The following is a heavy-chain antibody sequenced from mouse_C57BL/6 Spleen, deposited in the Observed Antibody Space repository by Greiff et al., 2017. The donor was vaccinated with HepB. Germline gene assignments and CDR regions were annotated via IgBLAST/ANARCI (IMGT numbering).Heavy chain of an antibody. Sequence: QVQLQQPGAELVKPGASVKLSCKASGYTFTSYWMPWVKQRPGQGLEWIGMIHPNSGSTNYNEKFKSKATLTVDKSSSTAYMQLSSLTSEDSAVYYCERSYYYGSSPRMDYWGQGTSVTVSS. D-gene: IGHD1-1*01. V-gene: IGHV1-64*01. J-gene: IGHJ4*01. CDR1: GYTFTSYW. CDR3: ERSYYYGSSPRMDY. CDR2: IHPNSGST.